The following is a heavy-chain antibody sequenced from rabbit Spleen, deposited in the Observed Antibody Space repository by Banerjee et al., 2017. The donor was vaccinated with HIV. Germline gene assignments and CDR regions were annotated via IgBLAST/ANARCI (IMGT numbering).Heavy chain of an antibody. Sequence: QSLEESGGDLVKPGASLTLTCTASGVSFSSSSSMCWVRQAPGKGLEWIACINIVTGKSVYASWAKGRFIMSRTSSTTVTLQVTSLTAADTATYFCTRDDGSGHYIDGYFNLWGQGTLVTVS. J-gene: IGHJ4*01. D-gene: IGHD1-1*01. CDR3: TRDDGSGHYIDGYFNL. V-gene: IGHV1S40*01. CDR2: INIVTGKS. CDR1: GVSFSSSSS.